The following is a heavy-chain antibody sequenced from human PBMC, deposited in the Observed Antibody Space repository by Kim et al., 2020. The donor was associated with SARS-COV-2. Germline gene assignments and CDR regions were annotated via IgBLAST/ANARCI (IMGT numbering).Heavy chain of an antibody. D-gene: IGHD2-15*01. CDR3: ARYCSGGSCYSPGLFDY. J-gene: IGHJ4*02. Sequence: LKRRVTISGDTSKNQFSLKLSSGTAADTAVYYCARYCSGGSCYSPGLFDYWGPGTLVTVSS. V-gene: IGHV4-59*01.